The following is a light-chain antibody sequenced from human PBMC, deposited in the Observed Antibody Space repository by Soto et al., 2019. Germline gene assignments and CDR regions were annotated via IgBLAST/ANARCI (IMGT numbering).Light chain of an antibody. J-gene: IGKJ1*01. CDR3: LQDYRGPRT. CDR1: QGIRTD. CDR2: AAS. V-gene: IGKV1-6*01. Sequence: AILMTQSPSSLSASVGDSVTIACRASQGIRTDLSWYQQKPGKAPNLLIYAASTLESGVPSRFSGSGSGTDFTLTISSLQPEDFATYYCLQDYRGPRTFGQGTKVDIK.